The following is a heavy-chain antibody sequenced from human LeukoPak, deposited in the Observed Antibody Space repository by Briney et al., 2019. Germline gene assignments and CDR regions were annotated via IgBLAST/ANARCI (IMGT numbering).Heavy chain of an antibody. V-gene: IGHV3-23*01. J-gene: IGHJ4*02. CDR3: ARVGSGYDY. D-gene: IGHD5-12*01. CDR2: ISGGGGTT. CDR1: GLTFSNYA. Sequence: GGSLRLSCAPSGLTFSNYAMSWVRQAPGKGLEWLSSISGGGGTTYYADSVKGRFTISRDNAKNTLYLQMNSLRVDDKAVYYCARVGSGYDYWGQGTLVTVSS.